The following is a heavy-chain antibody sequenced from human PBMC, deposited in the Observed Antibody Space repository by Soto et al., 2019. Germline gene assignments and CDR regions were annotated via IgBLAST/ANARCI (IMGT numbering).Heavy chain of an antibody. CDR1: GGSISSSSYY. V-gene: IGHV4-39*01. CDR2: IYYSGST. Sequence: SETLSLTCTVSGGSISSSSYYWGWIRQPPGKGLEWIGSIYYSGSTYYNPSLKSRVTISVDTSKNQFSLKLSSVTAADTAVYYCKSFWSGYFSPMDVWGKGTTVTVSS. CDR3: KSFWSGYFSPMDV. J-gene: IGHJ6*04. D-gene: IGHD3-3*01.